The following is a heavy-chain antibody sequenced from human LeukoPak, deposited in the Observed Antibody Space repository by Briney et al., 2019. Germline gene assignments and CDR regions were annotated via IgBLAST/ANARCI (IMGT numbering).Heavy chain of an antibody. Sequence: GGSLRLSCAASGFTFRNYYMSWIHQAPGKGLEWVSYISSSGSTIYYADSVKGRFTISRDNAKNSLYLQMNSLRAEDTAVYYCARDRKSSGYYYGTDAFDIWGQGTMVTVSS. D-gene: IGHD3-22*01. CDR1: GFTFRNYY. V-gene: IGHV3-11*04. CDR3: ARDRKSSGYYYGTDAFDI. CDR2: ISSSGSTI. J-gene: IGHJ3*02.